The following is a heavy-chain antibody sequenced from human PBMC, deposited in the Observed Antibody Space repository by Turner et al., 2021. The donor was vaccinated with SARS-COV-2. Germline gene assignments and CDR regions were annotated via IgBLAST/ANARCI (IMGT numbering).Heavy chain of an antibody. D-gene: IGHD2-8*01. Sequence: QVQLVQSGAEVKKPGSSVKVSCKASGGTFTGYYMHWVRQAPGQGLEWMGWINPNSGGTNYAQKFQGRVTMTRDTSISTAYMELSRLRSDDTAVYYCARIPHLMVGIRFDPWGQGTLVTVSS. CDR3: ARIPHLMVGIRFDP. CDR2: INPNSGGT. CDR1: GGTFTGYY. V-gene: IGHV1-2*02. J-gene: IGHJ5*02.